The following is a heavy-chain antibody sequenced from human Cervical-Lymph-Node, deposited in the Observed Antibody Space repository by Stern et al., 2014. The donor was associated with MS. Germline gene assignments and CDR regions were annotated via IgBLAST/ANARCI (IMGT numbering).Heavy chain of an antibody. CDR3: AKGSGGSGYYPVALDY. CDR1: GFTFDDYA. V-gene: IGHV3-9*01. D-gene: IGHD3-3*01. J-gene: IGHJ4*02. Sequence: VQLVESGGGLVQPGRSLRLSCAASGFTFDDYAMHWVRQAPGKGLELVSGITWNIVSVGYADSVKGRFTISRDNAKNSLYLQMNSLRGDDTALYYCAKGSGGSGYYPVALDYWGQGTLVTVSS. CDR2: ITWNIVSV.